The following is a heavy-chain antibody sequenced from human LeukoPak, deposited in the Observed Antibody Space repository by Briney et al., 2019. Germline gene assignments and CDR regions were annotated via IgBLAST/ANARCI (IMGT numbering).Heavy chain of an antibody. D-gene: IGHD7-27*01. V-gene: IGHV3-30*02. CDR3: ARDYNWGTDY. J-gene: IGHJ4*02. Sequence: PGGSLRLSCAASGFTFSSYGMHWVRQAPGKGLEWVAFIRYDGSNKYYADSVKGRFTLSRDNSKNTVDLQMNSLRAEDTALYYCARDYNWGTDYWGQGTLVTVSS. CDR1: GFTFSSYG. CDR2: IRYDGSNK.